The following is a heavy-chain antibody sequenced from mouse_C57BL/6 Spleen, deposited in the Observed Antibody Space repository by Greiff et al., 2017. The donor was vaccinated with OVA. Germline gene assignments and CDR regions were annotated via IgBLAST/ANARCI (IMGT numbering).Heavy chain of an antibody. CDR2: INPKNVGT. J-gene: IGHJ1*03. CDR3: ARRGTPYFDV. D-gene: IGHD2-14*01. CDR1: GYTFTDYN. V-gene: IGHV1-18*01. Sequence: EVKLVESGPELVKPGASVKIPCKASGYTFTDYNMDWVKQSHGKSLEWIGDINPKNVGTIYNQKFKGKATLTGDKSSSPAYMELRILTAADTAVYYCARRGTPYFDVWGTGTTVTVSS.